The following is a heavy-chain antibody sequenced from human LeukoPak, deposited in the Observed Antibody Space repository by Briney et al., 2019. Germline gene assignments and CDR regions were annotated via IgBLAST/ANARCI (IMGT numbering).Heavy chain of an antibody. CDR1: GFTFSNAW. J-gene: IGHJ4*02. V-gene: IGHV3-15*01. CDR3: TIHGHDYGDYRRMYYFDY. D-gene: IGHD4-17*01. CDR2: IKSKTDGGTT. Sequence: NAGGSLRLSCAASGFTFSNAWMSWVRQAPGKGLEWVGRIKSKTDGGTTDYAAPVKGRFTISRDDSKNTLYLQMNSLKTEDTAVYYCTIHGHDYGDYRRMYYFDYWGQGTLVTVSS.